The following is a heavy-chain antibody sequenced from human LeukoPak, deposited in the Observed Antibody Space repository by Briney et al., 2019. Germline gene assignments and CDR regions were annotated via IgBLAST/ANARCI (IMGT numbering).Heavy chain of an antibody. J-gene: IGHJ4*02. V-gene: IGHV3-30-3*02. CDR3: AKKGGSSGRYDYLDY. Sequence: GGSLRLSCATSGFTFSCCAIHWVRQAPGRGLEWVAVISSDENTKFYADSVKGRFTVYRDNSKKTVWLQMNSLRAEDTAVYYCAKKGGSSGRYDYLDYWGQGTLVTVSS. CDR2: ISSDENTK. D-gene: IGHD6-19*01. CDR1: GFTFSCCA.